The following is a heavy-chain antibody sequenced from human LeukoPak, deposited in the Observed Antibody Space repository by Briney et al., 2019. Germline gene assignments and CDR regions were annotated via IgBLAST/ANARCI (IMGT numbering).Heavy chain of an antibody. V-gene: IGHV5-51*01. Sequence: GESLKISCQGSGYSFTSYWIGWVRQMPGKGLEWMGIIYPGDSDTRYSPSFQGQVTISADKSISTAYLQWSSLKASDTAMYYCARTSATNYYGSSGYYYNWFDPWGQGTLVTVSS. CDR3: ARTSATNYYGSSGYYYNWFDP. J-gene: IGHJ5*02. CDR2: IYPGDSDT. CDR1: GYSFTSYW. D-gene: IGHD3-22*01.